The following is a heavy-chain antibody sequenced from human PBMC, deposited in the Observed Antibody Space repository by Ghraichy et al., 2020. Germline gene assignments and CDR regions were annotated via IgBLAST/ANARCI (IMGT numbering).Heavy chain of an antibody. CDR1: GGTFSSYA. CDR2: IIPIFGTA. Sequence: SVKVSCKASGGTFSSYAISWVRQAPGQGLEWMGGIIPIFGTANYAQKFQGRVTITADESTSTAYMELSSLRSEDTAVYYCARSGYCTNGVCHPLPYYYYGMDVWGQGTTVTVAS. V-gene: IGHV1-69*13. J-gene: IGHJ6*02. D-gene: IGHD2-8*01. CDR3: ARSGYCTNGVCHPLPYYYYGMDV.